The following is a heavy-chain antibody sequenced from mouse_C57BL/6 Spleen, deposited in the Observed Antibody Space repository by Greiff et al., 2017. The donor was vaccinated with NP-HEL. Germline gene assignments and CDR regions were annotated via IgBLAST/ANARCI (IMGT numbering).Heavy chain of an antibody. V-gene: IGHV1-61*01. CDR2: IYPSDSET. D-gene: IGHD2-2*01. CDR1: GYTFTSYW. J-gene: IGHJ3*01. CDR3: AREGYGYDLAY. Sequence: QVQLQQPGAELVRPGSSVKLSCKASGYTFTSYWMDWVKQRPGQGLEWIGNIYPSDSETHYNQKFKDKATLTVDKSSSTAYMQLSSLTSEDSAVYYCAREGYGYDLAYWGQGTLVTVSA.